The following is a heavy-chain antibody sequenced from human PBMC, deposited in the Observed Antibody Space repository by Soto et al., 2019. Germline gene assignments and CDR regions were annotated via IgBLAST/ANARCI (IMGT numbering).Heavy chain of an antibody. CDR2: MNASSGNT. D-gene: IGHD3-9*01. V-gene: IGHV1-3*01. CDR3: ARILMDYDILTGYYMAYYFDF. Sequence: VEPSSKESRYANASRARWSPQHDTKKGLEYLGWMNASSGNTKYVQKFQGRVTMTRDTSASTAYMELSSLRSEDTAVYYCARILMDYDILTGYYMAYYFDFWGKGTLVTVTS. J-gene: IGHJ4*02. CDR1: RYANASRA.